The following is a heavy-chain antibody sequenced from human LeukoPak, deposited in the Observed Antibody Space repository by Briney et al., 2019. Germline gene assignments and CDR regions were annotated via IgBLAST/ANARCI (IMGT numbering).Heavy chain of an antibody. CDR3: ARDPPQYSSGWSRGAPGDY. CDR1: GYTFTSYG. J-gene: IGHJ4*02. CDR2: ISAYNGNT. D-gene: IGHD6-19*01. Sequence: GASVKVSCKASGYTFTSYGISWVRQAPGQGLEWMGWISAYNGNTNYAQKLQGRVTMTTDTSTSTAYMELRSLRSDDTAVYYCARDPPQYSSGWSRGAPGDYWGQGTLVTVSS. V-gene: IGHV1-18*01.